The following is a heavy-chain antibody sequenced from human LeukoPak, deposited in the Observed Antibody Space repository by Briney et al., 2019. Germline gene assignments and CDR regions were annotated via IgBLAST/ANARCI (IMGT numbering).Heavy chain of an antibody. V-gene: IGHV3-21*04. CDR1: GFTFRSYV. CDR3: ARRKNYYDSSGYYTIYYFDY. CDR2: LNTDGAWI. J-gene: IGHJ4*02. D-gene: IGHD3-22*01. Sequence: GGSLRLSCAASGFTFRSYVMSWVRLAPGKGLEWVSGLNTDGAWIYYADSVKGRFTISRDNAKNSLYLQMDSLRAEDTAVYYCARRKNYYDSSGYYTIYYFDYWGQGTLVTVSS.